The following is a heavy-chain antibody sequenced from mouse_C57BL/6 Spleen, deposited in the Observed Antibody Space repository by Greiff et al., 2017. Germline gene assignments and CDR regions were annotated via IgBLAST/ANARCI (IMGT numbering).Heavy chain of an antibody. CDR2: ISYDGSN. J-gene: IGHJ4*01. CDR1: GYSITSGYY. Sequence: EVKLQESGPGLVKPSQSLSLTCSVTGYSITSGYYWNWIRQFPGNKLEWMGYISYDGSNNYNPSLKNRISITRDTSKNQFFLKLNSVTTEDTATYYCARGKRFITTVVDYAMDYWGQGTSVTVSS. V-gene: IGHV3-6*01. CDR3: ARGKRFITTVVDYAMDY. D-gene: IGHD1-1*01.